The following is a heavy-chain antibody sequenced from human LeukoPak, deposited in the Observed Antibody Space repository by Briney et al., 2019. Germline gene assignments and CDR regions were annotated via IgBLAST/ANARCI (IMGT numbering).Heavy chain of an antibody. J-gene: IGHJ5*02. D-gene: IGHD6-19*01. CDR2: IKQDGSEK. CDR1: GFTFSSYW. Sequence: PGGSLRHSCAASGFTFSSYWMSWVHQAPGKGLEWVANIKQDGSEKYYVDSVKGRFTISRDNAKNSLYLQMNSLRAEDTAVYYCAREYSSGWLGWFDPWGQGTLVTVSS. V-gene: IGHV3-7*01. CDR3: AREYSSGWLGWFDP.